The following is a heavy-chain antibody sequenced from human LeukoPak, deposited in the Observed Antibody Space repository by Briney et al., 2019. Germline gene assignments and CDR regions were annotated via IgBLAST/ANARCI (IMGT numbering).Heavy chain of an antibody. D-gene: IGHD5-18*01. J-gene: IGHJ5*02. V-gene: IGHV3-21*01. Sequence: PGGSLRLSCAASGFTFSSYSMNWVRQAPGKGLGWVSSISSSSSYIYYADSVKGRFTISRDNAKNSLYLQMNSLRAEDTAVYYCARCWRGYSYGYEDWFDPWGQGTLVTVSS. CDR3: ARCWRGYSYGYEDWFDP. CDR1: GFTFSSYS. CDR2: ISSSSSYI.